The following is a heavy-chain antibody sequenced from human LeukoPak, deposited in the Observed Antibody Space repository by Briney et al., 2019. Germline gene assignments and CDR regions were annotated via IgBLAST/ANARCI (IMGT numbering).Heavy chain of an antibody. CDR2: IYSDGST. CDR3: ARGVDYYENSGTIDY. CDR1: GFTVSGDF. D-gene: IGHD3-22*01. V-gene: IGHV3-66*01. J-gene: IGHJ4*02. Sequence: GGSLRLSCAASGFTVSGDFMSWVRQAPGKGLEWVSVIYSDGSTYYADSVKGRFTISRDNSKNTLYLQMNSLRAEDTAVYYCARGVDYYENSGTIDYWGQGTLVTVSS.